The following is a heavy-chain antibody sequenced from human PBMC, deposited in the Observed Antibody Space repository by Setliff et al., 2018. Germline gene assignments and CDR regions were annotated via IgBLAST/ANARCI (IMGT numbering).Heavy chain of an antibody. J-gene: IGHJ4*02. V-gene: IGHV3-23*01. Sequence: GGSLRLSCAASGFSFSSYAMGWVRQAPGKGLEWVSLLDNGGGTTYYADSVKGRFTISRDNSKNTLYLQMNSLRGEDTAVYYCARVLRKAVTGTGYFDYWGQGTRVTVS. CDR2: LDNGGGTT. CDR3: ARVLRKAVTGTGYFDY. CDR1: GFSFSSYA. D-gene: IGHD6-19*01.